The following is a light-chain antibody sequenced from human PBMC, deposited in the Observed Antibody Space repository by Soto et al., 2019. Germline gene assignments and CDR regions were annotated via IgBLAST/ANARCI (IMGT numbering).Light chain of an antibody. CDR3: QSYDSSLSVYVV. CDR1: SSNIGAGYD. Sequence: QSVLTQPPSVSGAPGQRVTISCTGSSSNIGAGYDVLWYQQLPGTAPKLLIYADNIRPSGVADRFSGSKSGTSASLAITGLQAEDEADDYCQSYDSSLSVYVVFGGGTKLTVL. CDR2: ADN. J-gene: IGLJ2*01. V-gene: IGLV1-40*01.